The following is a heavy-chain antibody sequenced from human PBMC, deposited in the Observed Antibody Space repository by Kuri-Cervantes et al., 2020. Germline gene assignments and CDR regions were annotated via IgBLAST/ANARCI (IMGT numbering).Heavy chain of an antibody. J-gene: IGHJ4*02. CDR1: GYTLAELS. Sequence: ASVKVSCKVSGYTLAELSIHWVRQAPGKGLDWMGGFDPEDGEKIYVQKLQGRITMTEDTSTDTAYMELSSLRSDDTAVYYCASAGRGGDSGSYSYFDYWGQGTLVTVSS. CDR3: ASAGRGGDSGSYSYFDY. V-gene: IGHV1-24*01. D-gene: IGHD1-26*01. CDR2: FDPEDGEK.